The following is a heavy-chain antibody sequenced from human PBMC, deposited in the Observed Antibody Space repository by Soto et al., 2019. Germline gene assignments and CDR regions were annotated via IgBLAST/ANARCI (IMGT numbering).Heavy chain of an antibody. D-gene: IGHD2-2*01. CDR2: IYYSGST. CDR1: GGSISSYY. CDR3: ARDRCSSTSCYERWFDP. J-gene: IGHJ5*01. V-gene: IGHV4-59*01. Sequence: SETLSLTCTVSGGSISSYYWSWIRQPPGKGLEWIGYIYYSGSTNYNPSLKSRVTISVDTSKNQFSLKLSSVTAADTAVYYCARDRCSSTSCYERWFDPWGQGTLVTVSS.